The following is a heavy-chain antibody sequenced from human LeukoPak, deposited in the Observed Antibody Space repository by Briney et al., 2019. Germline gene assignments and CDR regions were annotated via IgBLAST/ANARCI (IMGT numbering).Heavy chain of an antibody. Sequence: GGSLRLPCAASGFTFSSYGMHWVRQAPGKGLEWVAVISYDGSNKYYADSVKGRFTISRDNSKNTLYLQMNSLRAEDTAVYYCAREEYDSHHSYWGQGTLVTVSS. V-gene: IGHV3-30*03. CDR2: ISYDGSNK. D-gene: IGHD1-1*01. J-gene: IGHJ4*02. CDR1: GFTFSSYG. CDR3: AREEYDSHHSY.